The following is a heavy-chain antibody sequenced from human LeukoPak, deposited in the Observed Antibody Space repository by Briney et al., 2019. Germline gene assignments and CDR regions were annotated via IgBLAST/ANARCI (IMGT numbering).Heavy chain of an antibody. CDR1: GASISSSSYY. J-gene: IGHJ4*02. V-gene: IGHV4-39*01. D-gene: IGHD3-3*01. CDR3: SVYDFWSGYYRSFDY. Sequence: PSETLSLTCTVSGASISSSSYYWGWIRQPPGKGLEWIGSIYYSGSTYYNPSLKSRVTISVDTSKNQFPLKLSSVTAADTAVYYCSVYDFWSGYYRSFDYWGQGTLVTVSS. CDR2: IYYSGST.